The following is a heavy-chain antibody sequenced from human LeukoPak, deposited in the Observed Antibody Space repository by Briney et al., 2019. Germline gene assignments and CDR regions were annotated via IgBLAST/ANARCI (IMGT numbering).Heavy chain of an antibody. V-gene: IGHV3-74*01. Sequence: GGSLRLSCAASGFTFSSYWMHWVRHAPGNGLVWVSRVNSDGSSTSYADSVKGRFTISRDNAKNTLYLQMNSLRAEDTAVYYCARGDDYYDSSGYLFDYWGQGTLVTVYS. CDR2: VNSDGSST. CDR1: GFTFSSYW. CDR3: ARGDDYYDSSGYLFDY. J-gene: IGHJ4*02. D-gene: IGHD3-22*01.